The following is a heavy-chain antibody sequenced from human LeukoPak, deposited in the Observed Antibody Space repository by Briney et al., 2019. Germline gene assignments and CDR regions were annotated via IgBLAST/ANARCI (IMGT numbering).Heavy chain of an antibody. J-gene: IGHJ4*02. CDR3: ARDSLHCNGGRCFHMRVFDY. D-gene: IGHD2-15*01. V-gene: IGHV3-48*01. CDR1: GFTFSSYS. CDR2: ISSSSSTI. Sequence: GGSLRLSCAASGFTFSSYSMNWVRQAPGKGLEWVSYISSSSSTIYYADSVKGRFTISRDNAKNSLYLQMNSLRAEDTAVYYCARDSLHCNGGRCFHMRVFDYWGQGALVTVSS.